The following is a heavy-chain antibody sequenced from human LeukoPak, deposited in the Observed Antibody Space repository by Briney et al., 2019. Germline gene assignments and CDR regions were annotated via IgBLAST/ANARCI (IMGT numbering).Heavy chain of an antibody. Sequence: PSETLSLTCAVYGGSFSGYYWSWIRQPPGKGLEWIGEINHSGSTNYNPSLKSRVTISVDTSKNQFSLKLSSVAAADTAVYYCARHWKGGRWYFDYWGQGTLVTVSS. D-gene: IGHD1-1*01. J-gene: IGHJ4*02. CDR2: INHSGST. V-gene: IGHV4-34*01. CDR3: ARHWKGGRWYFDY. CDR1: GGSFSGYY.